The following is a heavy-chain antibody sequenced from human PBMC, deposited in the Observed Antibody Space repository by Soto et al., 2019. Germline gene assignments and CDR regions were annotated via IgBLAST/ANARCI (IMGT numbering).Heavy chain of an antibody. J-gene: IGHJ6*02. D-gene: IGHD4-4*01. CDR3: ARGPRDSNYAPRYYYYYGMDV. CDR2: INHSGST. Sequence: SETLSLTCAVYGGSFSGYYWSWIRQPPGKGLEWIGEINHSGSTNYNPSLKSRVTISVDTSKNQFSLKLSSVTAADTAVYYCARGPRDSNYAPRYYYYYGMDVWGQGTTVTVSS. CDR1: GGSFSGYY. V-gene: IGHV4-34*01.